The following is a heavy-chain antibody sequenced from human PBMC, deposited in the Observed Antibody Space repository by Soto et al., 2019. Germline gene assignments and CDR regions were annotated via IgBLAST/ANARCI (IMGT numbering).Heavy chain of an antibody. Sequence: GSLRLSGAAAGFTFSNACMSWVLQAPWKGLEWVGRIKSKTDGGTTDYAAPVKGRFTISRDDSKNTLYLKMNSLKTEDTAVYYCTTDLVLRFLEWSQEDYWGQGTLVTVSS. J-gene: IGHJ4*02. CDR1: GFTFSNAC. CDR2: IKSKTDGGTT. CDR3: TTDLVLRFLEWSQEDY. V-gene: IGHV3-15*01. D-gene: IGHD3-3*01.